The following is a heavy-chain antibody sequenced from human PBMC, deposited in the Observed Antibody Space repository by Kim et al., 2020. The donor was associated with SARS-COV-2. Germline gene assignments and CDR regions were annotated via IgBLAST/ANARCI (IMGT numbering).Heavy chain of an antibody. Sequence: ASVKVSCKASGYTFTSYYMHWVRQAPGQGLEWMGIINPSGGSTSYAQKFQGRVTMTRDTSTSTVYMELSSLRSEDTAVYYCARAPGIAVAGTSVFRFDYWGQGTLVTVSS. CDR1: GYTFTSYY. CDR2: INPSGGST. CDR3: ARAPGIAVAGTSVFRFDY. D-gene: IGHD6-19*01. J-gene: IGHJ4*02. V-gene: IGHV1-46*01.